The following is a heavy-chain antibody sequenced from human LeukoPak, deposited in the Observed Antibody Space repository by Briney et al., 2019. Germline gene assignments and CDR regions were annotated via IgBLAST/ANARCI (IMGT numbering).Heavy chain of an antibody. D-gene: IGHD5-18*01. CDR3: ARVQSGYSYGSI. CDR1: GGSFSDYY. CDR2: INHSGST. Sequence: SETLSLTCAVYGGSFSDYYWSWIRQPPGKGLEWIGEINHSGSTNYNPSLKSRVTMSVDTSISTAYMELSRLRSDDTAVYYCARVQSGYSYGSIWGQGTMVTVSS. V-gene: IGHV4-34*10. J-gene: IGHJ3*02.